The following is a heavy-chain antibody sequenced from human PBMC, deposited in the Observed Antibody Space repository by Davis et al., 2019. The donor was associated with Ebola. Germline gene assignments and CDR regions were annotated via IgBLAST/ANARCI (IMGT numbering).Heavy chain of an antibody. J-gene: IGHJ4*02. CDR3: ARELYYSDY. CDR2: IKKDGTIK. D-gene: IGHD2-15*01. CDR1: GFALSSYW. V-gene: IGHV3-7*01. Sequence: PGGSLRLSCAASGFALSSYWMSWVRQAPGKGLEWVANIKKDGTIKYYVDSVKGRFTISRDNAKNSLYLQVNSLRAEDTAMYYCARELYYSDYWGQGTLVTVSS.